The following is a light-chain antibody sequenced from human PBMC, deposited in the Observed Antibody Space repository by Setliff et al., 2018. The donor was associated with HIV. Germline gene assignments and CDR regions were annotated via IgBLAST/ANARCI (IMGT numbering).Light chain of an antibody. CDR3: AAWDVSLNGLV. CDR1: SSDVGSYNL. V-gene: IGLV2-14*02. CDR2: EVS. J-gene: IGLJ2*01. Sequence: QSVLTQPASVSGSPGQSITISCTGTSSDVGSYNLVSWYQQYPGQAPKLILYEVSKWPSGVPDRFSGSQSGTSASLAIRGLQSEDEADYYCAAWDVSLNGLVFGGGTKVTVL.